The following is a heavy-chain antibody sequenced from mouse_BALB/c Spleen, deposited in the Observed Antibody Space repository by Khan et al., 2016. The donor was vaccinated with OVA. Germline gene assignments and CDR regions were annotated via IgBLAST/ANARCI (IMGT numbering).Heavy chain of an antibody. CDR2: VSSLAYNF. CDR3: ARGGEGGFAY. J-gene: IGHJ3*01. CDR1: GFTFSDYG. Sequence: EVELVESGGGLVQPGGSRKLSCAASGFTFSDYGMAWVRQAPGKGPEWVAFVSSLAYNFYYADTVTGRFTISRENAKNTLYLEMSSLRSDDTAMYYCARGGEGGFAYWGQGTLVTVSA. V-gene: IGHV5-15*02.